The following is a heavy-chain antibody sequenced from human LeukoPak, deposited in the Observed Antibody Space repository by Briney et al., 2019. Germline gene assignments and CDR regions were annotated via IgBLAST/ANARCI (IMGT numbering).Heavy chain of an antibody. CDR3: ARDWGRGVGDAFDI. Sequence: GGSLRLSCAASGFTFSSYEMNWVRQAPGKGREWVANIKQDGSEKYYVDSVKGRFTISRDNAKNSLYLQMNSLRAEDTAVYYCARDWGRGVGDAFDIWGQGTMVTVSS. CDR1: GFTFSSYE. D-gene: IGHD3-10*01. V-gene: IGHV3-7*01. J-gene: IGHJ3*02. CDR2: IKQDGSEK.